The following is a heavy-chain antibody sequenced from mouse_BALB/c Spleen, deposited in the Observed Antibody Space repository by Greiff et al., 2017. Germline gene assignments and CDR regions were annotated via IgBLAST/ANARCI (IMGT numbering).Heavy chain of an antibody. CDR1: GYSITSGYY. CDR2: ISYDGSN. Sequence: VQRVESGPGLVKPSQSLSLTCSVTGYSITSGYYWNWIRQFPGNKLEWMGYISYDGSNNYNPSLKNRISITRDTSKNQFFLKLNSVTTEDTATYYCAREGGDYAMDYWGQGTSVTVSS. J-gene: IGHJ4*01. CDR3: AREGGDYAMDY. V-gene: IGHV3-6*02.